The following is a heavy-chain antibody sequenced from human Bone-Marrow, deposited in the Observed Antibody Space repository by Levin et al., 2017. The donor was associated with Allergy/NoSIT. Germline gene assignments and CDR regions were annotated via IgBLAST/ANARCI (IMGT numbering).Heavy chain of an antibody. CDR1: GFAFGRHT. J-gene: IGHJ4*02. CDR2: ISGSGSYI. Sequence: RTGGSLRLSCTASGFAFGRHTMHWVRQAPGKGLEWVASISGSGSYIFYADSLKGRFTISRDNAKTSLYLQMHSLRGDETAVYYCARDSLGYSSSWYFFDLWGQGTLVTVSS. D-gene: IGHD6-13*01. V-gene: IGHV3-21*01. CDR3: ARDSLGYSSSWYFFDL.